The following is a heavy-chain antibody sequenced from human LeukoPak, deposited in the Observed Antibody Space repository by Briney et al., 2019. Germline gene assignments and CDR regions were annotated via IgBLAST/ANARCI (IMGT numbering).Heavy chain of an antibody. CDR2: IKQDGSEK. V-gene: IGHV3-7*01. J-gene: IGHJ4*02. D-gene: IGHD6-13*01. Sequence: PGGSLRLSRAASGFTFSSYWMSWVRQAPGKGLEWVANIKQDGSEKYYVDSVKGRFTISRDNAKNSLYLQMNSLRAEDTAVYYCARDAPYSSSPMGGQGTLVTVSS. CDR3: ARDAPYSSSPM. CDR1: GFTFSSYW.